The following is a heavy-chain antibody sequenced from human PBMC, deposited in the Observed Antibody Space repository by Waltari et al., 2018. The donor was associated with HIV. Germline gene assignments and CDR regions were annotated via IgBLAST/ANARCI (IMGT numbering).Heavy chain of an antibody. J-gene: IGHJ5*02. D-gene: IGHD3-16*02. CDR2: INPDGTT. V-gene: IGHV3-53*05. Sequence: EMKLLDVGGRLIQPGGSLRLSCFVYHFSRSSNYFTCVRQSPPSGLEEFATINPDGTTHYTNSVKDRFGISRDTSKNIVYLLMKYLLFDDSAKYFCTRGVRYLGPWGQGTQVTVSS. CDR1: HFSRSSNY. CDR3: TRGVRYLGP.